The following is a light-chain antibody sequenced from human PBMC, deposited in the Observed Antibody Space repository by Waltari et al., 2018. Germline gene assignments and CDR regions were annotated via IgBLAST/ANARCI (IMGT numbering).Light chain of an antibody. V-gene: IGLV4-69*01. CDR2: VNSDGSH. CDR3: QTGGHGTWV. J-gene: IGLJ3*02. CDR1: SGHSRNV. Sequence: QLVLTQSPSASASLGASVKLTCTLSSGHSRNVVAWHTQQPEKGPRYLMKVNSDGSHSKGDDIPDRFSGSSSGAERYLTISSLQSEDEADYYCQTGGHGTWVFGGGTKLTVL.